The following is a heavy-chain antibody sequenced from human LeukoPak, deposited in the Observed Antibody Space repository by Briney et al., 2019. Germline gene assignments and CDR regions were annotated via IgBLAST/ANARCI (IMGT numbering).Heavy chain of an antibody. CDR2: IRSDGTNK. J-gene: IGHJ4*02. V-gene: IGHV3-30*02. CDR1: GFTFSNHG. Sequence: PGGSLRVSCAASGFTFSNHGLHWVRQAPGKGLEWVAFIRSDGTNKYYIDSVKGRFTISRDNSKNSLYLQMNTLSAEDTAVYYCVASGYGYWGQGTLVTVSS. D-gene: IGHD3-22*01. CDR3: VASGYGY.